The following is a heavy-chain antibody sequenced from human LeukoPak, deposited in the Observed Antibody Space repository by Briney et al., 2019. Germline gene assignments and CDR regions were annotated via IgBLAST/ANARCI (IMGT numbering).Heavy chain of an antibody. CDR2: ISAYNGNT. J-gene: IGHJ5*02. CDR1: GYTFTSYG. D-gene: IGHD3-3*01. V-gene: IGHV1-18*01. Sequence: ASVKVSCKASGYTFTSYGISWVRQAPGQGLEWMGWISAYNGNTNYAQKLQGRVTMTTDTSTSTAYMELRSLRSDDTAAYYCARGRRFLEWFLKNWLDPWGQGTLVTVSS. CDR3: ARGRRFLEWFLKNWLDP.